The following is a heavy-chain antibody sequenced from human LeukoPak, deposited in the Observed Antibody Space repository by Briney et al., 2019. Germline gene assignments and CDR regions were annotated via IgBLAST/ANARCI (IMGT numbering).Heavy chain of an antibody. V-gene: IGHV3-23*01. D-gene: IGHD3-22*01. Sequence: GGSLRLSCAASGFTFSSYAMSWVRQAPGKGLEWVSGISGSGGSTYYADSVKGRLTISRDNSKNMVYLQMNSLRAEDTAVYYCAKGDTGGYYFPFDWGQGTLVTVSS. CDR3: AKGDTGGYYFPFD. J-gene: IGHJ4*02. CDR1: GFTFSSYA. CDR2: ISGSGGST.